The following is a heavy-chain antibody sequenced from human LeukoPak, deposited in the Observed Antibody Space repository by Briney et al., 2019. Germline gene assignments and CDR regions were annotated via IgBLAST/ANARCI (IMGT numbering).Heavy chain of an antibody. D-gene: IGHD6-19*01. CDR1: GFTFSSYG. V-gene: IGHV3-30*02. CDR2: IRYDGSNK. CDR3: ARDRGAVSDY. Sequence: GGSLRLSCAASGFTFSSYGMHWVRQAPGKGLEWVAFIRYDGSNKYYADSVKGRFTISRDNSKNTLYLQMNSLRAEDTAVYYCARDRGAVSDYWGQGTLVTVSS. J-gene: IGHJ4*02.